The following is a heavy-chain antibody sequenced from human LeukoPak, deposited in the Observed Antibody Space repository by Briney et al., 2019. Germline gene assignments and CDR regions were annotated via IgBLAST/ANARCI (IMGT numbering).Heavy chain of an antibody. CDR1: GGSISSYY. D-gene: IGHD3-16*02. CDR3: ARGRRGWGSYRPYDAFDI. J-gene: IGHJ3*02. Sequence: SETLSLTCTVSGGSISSYYWSWIRQPPGKGLEWIGYIYYSGSTNYNPSLKSRVTISVDTSKNQFSLKLSSVTAADTAVYYCARGRRGWGSYRPYDAFDIWGQGTMVTVSS. CDR2: IYYSGST. V-gene: IGHV4-59*01.